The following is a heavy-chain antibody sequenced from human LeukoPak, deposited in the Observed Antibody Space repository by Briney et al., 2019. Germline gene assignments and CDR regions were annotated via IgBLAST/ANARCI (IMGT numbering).Heavy chain of an antibody. CDR3: ARANPSYYFDY. CDR2: ISSSSSTI. J-gene: IGHJ4*02. Sequence: PGGSLRLSCAASGFTFSSYSMNWVRQAPGKGLEWVSYISSSSSTIYYADSVKGRFTISRDNAKNPLYLQMNSLRAEDTAVYYCARANPSYYFDYWGQGTLVTVSS. CDR1: GFTFSSYS. V-gene: IGHV3-48*04.